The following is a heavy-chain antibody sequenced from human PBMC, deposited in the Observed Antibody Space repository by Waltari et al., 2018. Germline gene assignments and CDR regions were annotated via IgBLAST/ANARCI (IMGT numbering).Heavy chain of an antibody. CDR2: VDPEEGET. CDR3: ATGYYDSSGSWFDP. V-gene: IGHV1-69-2*01. J-gene: IGHJ5*02. Sequence: VQLVQSGAEVKKPGASVKVSCKASGYTFTGYYMHWVRQPPGKGLEWMGRVDPEEGETIYAEKFQGRVTITADTSTDTAYMELSSLRSEDTAVYYCATGYYDSSGSWFDPWGQGTLVTVSS. D-gene: IGHD3-22*01. CDR1: GYTFTGYY.